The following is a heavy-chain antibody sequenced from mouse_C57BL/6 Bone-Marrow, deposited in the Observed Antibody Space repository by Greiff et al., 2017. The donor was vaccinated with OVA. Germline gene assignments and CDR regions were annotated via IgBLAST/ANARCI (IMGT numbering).Heavy chain of an antibody. CDR1: GFTFNTYA. Sequence: DVKVEESGGGLVQPKGSLKLSCAASGFTFNTYAMHWVRQAPGKGLEWVARIRSKSSNYATYYADSVKDRFTISRDDSQSMLYLQMNNLKTEDTAMYYCVRAPLRGNYFDYWGQGTTLTVSS. CDR3: VRAPLRGNYFDY. CDR2: IRSKSSNYAT. V-gene: IGHV10-3*01. J-gene: IGHJ2*01.